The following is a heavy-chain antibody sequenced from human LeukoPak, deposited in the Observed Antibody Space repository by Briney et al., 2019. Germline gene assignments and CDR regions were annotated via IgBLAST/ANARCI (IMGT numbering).Heavy chain of an antibody. CDR1: GFTFSASW. J-gene: IGHJ4*02. CDR2: IKQDGSEK. Sequence: PGGSLRLSCAASGFTFSASWMTRVRQAPGKGLEWVANIKQDGSEKYYVGSVKGRFTISRDNAKSSLHLQMNSLRVEDTALYYCAGGFSGADFWGQGTLVTVSS. D-gene: IGHD1-26*01. V-gene: IGHV3-7*04. CDR3: AGGFSGADF.